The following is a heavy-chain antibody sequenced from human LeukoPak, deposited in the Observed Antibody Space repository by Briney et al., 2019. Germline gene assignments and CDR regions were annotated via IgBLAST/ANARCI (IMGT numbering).Heavy chain of an antibody. V-gene: IGHV3-30*03. J-gene: IGHJ4*02. CDR3: AIERIVGVN. Sequence: GRSLRLSCAASGFTFSSYGMHWVRQAPGKGLEWVAVISYDGSNKYYADSVKGRFTISRDNSKNTLYLQMNSLRAEDTAVYYCAIERIVGVNWGQGTLVTVSS. CDR1: GFTFSSYG. D-gene: IGHD3-22*01. CDR2: ISYDGSNK.